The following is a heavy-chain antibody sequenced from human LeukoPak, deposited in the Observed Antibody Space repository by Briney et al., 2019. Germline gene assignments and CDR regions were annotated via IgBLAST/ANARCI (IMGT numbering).Heavy chain of an antibody. J-gene: IGHJ4*02. CDR2: ISAYNGNT. V-gene: IGHV1-18*01. CDR1: GYTFTNYG. Sequence: ASVKVSCKASGYTFTNYGISWVRQAPGQGLEWMGWISAYNGNTNYAQKLQGRVTMTTDTSTSTAYMELRSLRSDDTAVYYCARDDGWELKGYYFDYWGQGTLVTVSS. D-gene: IGHD1-26*01. CDR3: ARDDGWELKGYYFDY.